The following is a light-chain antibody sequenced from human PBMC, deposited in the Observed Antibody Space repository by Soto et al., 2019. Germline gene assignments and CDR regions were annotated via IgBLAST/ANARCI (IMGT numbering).Light chain of an antibody. CDR2: DAS. V-gene: IGKV3-11*01. J-gene: IGKJ4*01. CDR3: QQRSNWLPLT. CDR1: QSVSSY. Sequence: EIVLTQSPATLSLSPGERATLSCRASQSVSSYLAWYQQKPGQAPRLLIYDASNRATGIPARFSGSGSGTDFTLTISSLEPEDFAVYYCQQRSNWLPLTVGGGTKVEIK.